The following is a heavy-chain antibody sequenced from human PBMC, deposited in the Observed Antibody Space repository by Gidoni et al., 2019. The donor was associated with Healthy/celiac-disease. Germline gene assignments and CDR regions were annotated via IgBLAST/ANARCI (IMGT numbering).Heavy chain of an antibody. V-gene: IGHV3-7*01. J-gene: IGHJ6*02. CDR2: IKQEGSEK. D-gene: IGHD3-16*01. CDR3: ARETPDGYVYYDYGMDV. CDR1: GLTFSSYW. Sequence: EVQLVESGGGLVQPGGSLSLSCAASGLTFSSYWMSWVRQAPGKGLEWVANIKQEGSEKYYVESVKGRFTISRDNAKNSLYRQMNSLRAEDTAVYYCARETPDGYVYYDYGMDVWGQGTTVTVSS.